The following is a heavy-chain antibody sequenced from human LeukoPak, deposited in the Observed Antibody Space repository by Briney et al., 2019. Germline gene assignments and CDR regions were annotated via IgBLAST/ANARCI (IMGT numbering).Heavy chain of an antibody. Sequence: ASVKVSCKASGGTFSSYAISWVRQAPGQGLEWMGWMNPNSGNTGYAQKFQGRVTITRNTSISTAYMELSSLRSEDTAVYYCARGLGLRLGELLAYWGQGTLVTVSS. CDR2: MNPNSGNT. CDR3: ARGLGLRLGELLAY. D-gene: IGHD3-16*01. CDR1: GGTFSSYA. V-gene: IGHV1-8*03. J-gene: IGHJ4*02.